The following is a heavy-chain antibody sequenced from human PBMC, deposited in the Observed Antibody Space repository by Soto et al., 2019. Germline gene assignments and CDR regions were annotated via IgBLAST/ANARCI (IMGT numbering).Heavy chain of an antibody. CDR2: IYYSGST. D-gene: IGHD6-13*01. Sequence: SETLSLTCTVSGGSISSGDYYWSWIRQPPGKGLEWIGYIYYSGSTYYNPSLKSRVTISVDTSKNQFSLKLSSVTAADTAVYYCARGAPRIAAAGNYWGQGTLVTVPQ. V-gene: IGHV4-30-4*01. CDR3: ARGAPRIAAAGNY. CDR1: GGSISSGDYY. J-gene: IGHJ4*02.